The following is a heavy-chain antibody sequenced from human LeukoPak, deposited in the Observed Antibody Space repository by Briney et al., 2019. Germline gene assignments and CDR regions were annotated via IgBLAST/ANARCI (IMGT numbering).Heavy chain of an antibody. V-gene: IGHV2-5*01. J-gene: IGHJ4*02. D-gene: IGHD5-24*01. CDR1: GFSFSTNGMG. CDR2: SYWNDDK. CDR3: AHRRVATNPAYFDY. Sequence: SGPTLVNPTQTLTLTCTFSGFSFSTNGMGVGWIRQPPGKALEWLALSYWNDDKSYRPSLKSRLTITRDTSKNQVVLTLTNMDPVDTATYYCAHRRVATNPAYFDYWGQGTLVTVSS.